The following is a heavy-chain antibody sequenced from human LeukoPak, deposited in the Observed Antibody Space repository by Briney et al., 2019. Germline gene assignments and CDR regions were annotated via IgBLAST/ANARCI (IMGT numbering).Heavy chain of an antibody. V-gene: IGHV3-21*01. J-gene: IGHJ4*02. CDR1: GFTFSSYS. Sequence: GGSLRLSCAASGFTFSSYSMNWVRQAPGKGLEWVSSISSSSSYIYYANSAQGRFTISRDNAKNSLYLQMNSLRAEDTAVYYCARGQPHDYGDYGANFDYWGQGTLVTVSS. CDR2: ISSSSSYI. CDR3: ARGQPHDYGDYGANFDY. D-gene: IGHD4-17*01.